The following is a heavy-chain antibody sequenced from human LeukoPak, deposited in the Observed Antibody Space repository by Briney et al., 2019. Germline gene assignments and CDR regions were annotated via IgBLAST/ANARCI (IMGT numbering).Heavy chain of an antibody. Sequence: SETLSLTCTVSGGSISISSYYWGWIRQPPGKGLEWIGSIYYSGSTYYNPSLKSRVTISAETSKNQFSLKLSSVTAADTAVYSCARHADGSGTIGDYMDVWGKGTTVTVSS. V-gene: IGHV4-39*01. CDR3: ARHADGSGTIGDYMDV. CDR1: GGSISISSYY. D-gene: IGHD3-10*01. CDR2: IYYSGST. J-gene: IGHJ6*03.